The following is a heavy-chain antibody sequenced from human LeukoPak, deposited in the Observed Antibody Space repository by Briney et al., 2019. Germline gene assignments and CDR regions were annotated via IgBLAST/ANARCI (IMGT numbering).Heavy chain of an antibody. Sequence: GGSLRLSCVASGFTFSSYAMSWVRQAAGKGLEWVSSTSSSGETTYYADSVKGRFTISRDNSRNTLYLQMNSLRAEDTAVYYCAKDRPNYYGTNGHYYRRDGDVWGQGTLVTVSS. J-gene: IGHJ4*02. D-gene: IGHD3-22*01. CDR1: GFTFSSYA. V-gene: IGHV3-23*01. CDR2: TSSSGETT. CDR3: AKDRPNYYGTNGHYYRRDGDV.